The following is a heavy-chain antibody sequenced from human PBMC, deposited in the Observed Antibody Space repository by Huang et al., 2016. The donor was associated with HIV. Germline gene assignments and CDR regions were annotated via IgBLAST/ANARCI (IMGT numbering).Heavy chain of an antibody. D-gene: IGHD2-2*02. Sequence: QVQLVQSGGVVKKPGASVKVSCKASGYDFTSYGVSWVRKAHGQGLEWVGGDVSHNGDTNYAQRFQGRVPLTTDTSTNTAYMVMRSLRSDDTAIYYCARDPWYTNVWKRNAASVIWGQGTMVIVSS. CDR3: ARDPWYTNVWKRNAASVI. V-gene: IGHV1-18*01. CDR1: GYDFTSYG. CDR2: DVSHNGDT. J-gene: IGHJ3*02.